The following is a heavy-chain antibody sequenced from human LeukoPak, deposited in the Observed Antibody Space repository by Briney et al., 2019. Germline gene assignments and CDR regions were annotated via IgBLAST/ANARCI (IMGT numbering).Heavy chain of an antibody. D-gene: IGHD6-13*01. Sequence: GRSLRLSCAASGFTVSINYMSWVRQAPGKGLDWGLVIFSGGSTYYADSVKGRFTISRHNSKNTLYLQMNSLRAEDTAVYYCARDRPPGSDSSSWIFFDYWGQGTLVTASS. CDR3: ARDRPPGSDSSSWIFFDY. J-gene: IGHJ4*02. V-gene: IGHV3-53*04. CDR2: IFSGGST. CDR1: GFTVSINY.